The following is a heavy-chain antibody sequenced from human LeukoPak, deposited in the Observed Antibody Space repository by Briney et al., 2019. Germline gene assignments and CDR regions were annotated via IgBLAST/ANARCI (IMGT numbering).Heavy chain of an antibody. Sequence: SETLSLTCAVYGGSFSGYYWSWIRQPPGKGLEWIGEINHSGSTNYNPSLKSRVTISVDTSKNQFSLKLSSVTAADTAVYYCARPYGSGGYYFDYWGQGTLVTVSS. CDR3: ARPYGSGGYYFDY. CDR1: GGSFSGYY. J-gene: IGHJ4*02. CDR2: INHSGST. V-gene: IGHV4-34*01. D-gene: IGHD3-10*01.